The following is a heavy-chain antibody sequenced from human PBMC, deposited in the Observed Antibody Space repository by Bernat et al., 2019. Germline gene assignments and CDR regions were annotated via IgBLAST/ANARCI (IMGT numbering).Heavy chain of an antibody. CDR3: AKVGYSYGYYYYYYGMDV. CDR1: GFTFNSYG. V-gene: IGHV3-30*18. D-gene: IGHD5-18*01. Sequence: QVQLVESGGGVVQPGRSLRLSCAASGFTFNSYGMHWVRQAPGKGLEWVAVISYDGSNKYYADSVKGRFTISRDNSKNTLYLQMNSLRAEDTAVYYCAKVGYSYGYYYYYYGMDVWGQGTTVTVSS. J-gene: IGHJ6*02. CDR2: ISYDGSNK.